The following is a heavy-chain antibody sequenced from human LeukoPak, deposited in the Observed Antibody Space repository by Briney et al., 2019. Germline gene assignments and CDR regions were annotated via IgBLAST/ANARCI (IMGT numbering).Heavy chain of an antibody. CDR3: ARGGPEWPLDY. Sequence: LTGGSLRLSCAASGFTFSSYGMLWVRQAPGKGLEWVAVIWYDGSNKYYADSVKGRFTISRDNSKNTLYLQMNSLRAEDTAVYFCARGGPEWPLDYWGQGTLVTVSS. D-gene: IGHD3-3*01. CDR2: IWYDGSNK. J-gene: IGHJ4*02. CDR1: GFTFSSYG. V-gene: IGHV3-33*08.